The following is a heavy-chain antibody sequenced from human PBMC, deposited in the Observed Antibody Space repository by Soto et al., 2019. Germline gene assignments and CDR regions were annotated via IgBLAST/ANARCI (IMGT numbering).Heavy chain of an antibody. CDR3: AKAGSSSWYSRYFDS. V-gene: IGHV4-59*01. D-gene: IGHD6-13*01. Sequence: PSETLSLTCTVSGASIRNYYWSWIRQPPGKGLEWIGYIYYSGHTNYNPSLESRVTISVDTSKNQFSLKLSSVTAADTAVYYCAKAGSSSWYSRYFDSWGQGTLVTVSS. J-gene: IGHJ4*02. CDR1: GASIRNYY. CDR2: IYYSGHT.